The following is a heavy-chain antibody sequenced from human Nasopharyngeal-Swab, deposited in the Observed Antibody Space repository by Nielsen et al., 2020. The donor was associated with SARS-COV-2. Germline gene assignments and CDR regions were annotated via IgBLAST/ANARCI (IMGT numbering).Heavy chain of an antibody. J-gene: IGHJ4*02. CDR1: GFTFSSYA. D-gene: IGHD6-13*01. Sequence: GGSLRLSCAASGFTFSSYAMSWVRQAPGKGLEWVSAISGSGGSTYYADSVKGRFTISRDNSKNTLYLQMNSLRAEDTAVYYCARDGAAGRGSYYFDYWGQGTLVTVSS. V-gene: IGHV3-23*01. CDR2: ISGSGGST. CDR3: ARDGAAGRGSYYFDY.